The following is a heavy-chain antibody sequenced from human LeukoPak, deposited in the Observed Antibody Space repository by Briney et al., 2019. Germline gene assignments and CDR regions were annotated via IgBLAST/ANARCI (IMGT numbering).Heavy chain of an antibody. CDR2: ITSSGGST. Sequence: GSLRLSCAASGFTFSSDAMSWVRRAPGRGLEWVSTITSSGGSTYYADSVTGRFTISRDNSKNTLYLQMNSLRAEDTAVYYCAKDSPPPHCSGGSCYFGLGYYFDYWGQGTLVTVSS. V-gene: IGHV3-23*01. J-gene: IGHJ4*02. D-gene: IGHD2-15*01. CDR3: AKDSPPPHCSGGSCYFGLGYYFDY. CDR1: GFTFSSDA.